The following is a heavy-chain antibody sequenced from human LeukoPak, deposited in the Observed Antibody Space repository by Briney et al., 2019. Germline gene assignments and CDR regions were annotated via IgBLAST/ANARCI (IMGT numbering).Heavy chain of an antibody. D-gene: IGHD2-2*01. J-gene: IGHJ3*02. V-gene: IGHV5-51*01. Sequence: HGESLKISCKGSGYSFTSYWIGWVRQMPGKGLEWMGIIYPGDSDTRYSPSFQGQVTISADKSISTAYLQWSSLKASDTAMYYCARPRINGIVVEEAFDIWGQGTMVTVSS. CDR1: GYSFTSYW. CDR3: ARPRINGIVVEEAFDI. CDR2: IYPGDSDT.